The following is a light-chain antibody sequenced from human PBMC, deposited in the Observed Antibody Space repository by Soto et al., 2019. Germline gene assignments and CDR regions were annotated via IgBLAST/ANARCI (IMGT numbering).Light chain of an antibody. V-gene: IGKV1-8*01. CDR1: QDVSGY. J-gene: IGKJ1*01. CDR3: QQSSSHAP. CDR2: AAS. Sequence: ANRMTQSQCSHPAATGNRVTITCRASQDVSGYVAWYQQKPGKPPRLLIYAASTLQTGVPSRFSGSGSGTDFTLTITCLQSDDYATYYCQQSSSHAPFGQGTKVDI.